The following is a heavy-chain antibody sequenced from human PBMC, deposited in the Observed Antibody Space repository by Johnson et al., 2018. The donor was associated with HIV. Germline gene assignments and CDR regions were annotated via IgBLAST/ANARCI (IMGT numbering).Heavy chain of an antibody. V-gene: IGHV3-66*01. CDR1: GFTFSSYW. CDR2: IYSGGST. J-gene: IGHJ3*02. Sequence: VQLVESGGGVVRPGGSLRLSCAASGFTFSSYWMSWVRQAPGKGLEWVSVIYSGGSTYYADSVKGRFTISRDNSKNTLYLQMNSLRAEDTAVYYCARKKATVFSTTSTNDAFDIWGQGTMVTVSS. D-gene: IGHD1-1*01. CDR3: ARKKATVFSTTSTNDAFDI.